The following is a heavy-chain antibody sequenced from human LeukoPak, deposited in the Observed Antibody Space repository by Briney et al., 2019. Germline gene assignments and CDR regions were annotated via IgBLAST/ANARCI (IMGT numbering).Heavy chain of an antibody. J-gene: IGHJ4*02. V-gene: IGHV6-1*01. CDR1: GDSVASSSAD. CDR2: TYYRSKWYN. D-gene: IGHD6-13*01. Sequence: SQTLSLTCAISGDSVASSSADWNWIRQSPSRGLEWLGRTYYRSKWYNDYAASVQGRISIDPDTSKNQFSLQLHSMTPADTAVYYCAREGVIAGADFDSWGQGTLVTVSS. CDR3: AREGVIAGADFDS.